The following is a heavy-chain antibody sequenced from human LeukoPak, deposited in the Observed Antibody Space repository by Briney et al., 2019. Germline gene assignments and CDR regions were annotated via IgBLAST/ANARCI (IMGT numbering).Heavy chain of an antibody. CDR1: GFTFSSYG. J-gene: IGHJ3*02. Sequence: GGSLRLSCAASGFTFSSYGMHWVRQAPGKGLEWVAFIRYDGSNKYYADSVKGRFTISRDNSKNTLYLHVNSLRPEDTAVYYCARALVDTAMGEIYDAFDIWGQGTMVTVSS. V-gene: IGHV3-30*02. D-gene: IGHD5-18*01. CDR2: IRYDGSNK. CDR3: ARALVDTAMGEIYDAFDI.